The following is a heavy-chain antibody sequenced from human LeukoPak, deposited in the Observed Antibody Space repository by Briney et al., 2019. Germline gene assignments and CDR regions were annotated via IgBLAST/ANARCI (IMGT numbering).Heavy chain of an antibody. D-gene: IGHD2-2*01. J-gene: IGHJ3*02. Sequence: SETLSLTCTVSGGSISSSSYYWGWIRQPPGKGLEWIGSIYYSGSTYYNPSLKSRVTISVDTSKNQFSLKLSSVTAADTAVYYCAREGPDIVVVPAAIPPNDNDAFDIWGQGTMVTVSS. CDR3: AREGPDIVVVPAAIPPNDNDAFDI. CDR1: GGSISSSSYY. CDR2: IYYSGST. V-gene: IGHV4-39*07.